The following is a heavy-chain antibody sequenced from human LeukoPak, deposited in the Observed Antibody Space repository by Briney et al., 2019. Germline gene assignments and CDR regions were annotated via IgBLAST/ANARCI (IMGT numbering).Heavy chain of an antibody. D-gene: IGHD5-18*01. CDR3: TRGFEYSYGNRFDY. J-gene: IGHJ4*02. CDR1: GFTFSSYS. CDR2: ITSSSRYI. V-gene: IGHV3-21*01. Sequence: PGGSLRLSCAASGFTFSSYSMNWVRQAPGKGLEWVSSITSSSRYIYYADSVKGRFTISRDNAKNSLYLQMNYLRAEDTAVYYCTRGFEYSYGNRFDYWGQGTLVSVSS.